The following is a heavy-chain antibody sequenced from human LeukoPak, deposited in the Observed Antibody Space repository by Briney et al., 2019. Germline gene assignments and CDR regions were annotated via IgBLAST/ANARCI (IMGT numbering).Heavy chain of an antibody. CDR1: GYTFTGYY. J-gene: IGHJ4*02. D-gene: IGHD3-10*01. Sequence: GASVKVSCKASGYTFTGYYIHWVRQAPGQGLEWMGWINPNSGGTNYAQKFQGRVTMTRDTSISTAYMELSRLRSDDTAVYYCARDYYGSGSYYCDYWGQGTLVTVSS. CDR2: INPNSGGT. V-gene: IGHV1-2*02. CDR3: ARDYYGSGSYYCDY.